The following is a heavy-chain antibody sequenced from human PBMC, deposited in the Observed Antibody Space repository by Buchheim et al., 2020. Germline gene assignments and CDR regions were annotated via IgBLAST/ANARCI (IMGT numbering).Heavy chain of an antibody. J-gene: IGHJ4*02. CDR2: ISGSGGAT. Sequence: QLLESGGGLVQPGGSLRLSCAASGFTFTSYAMSWFRQAPEKGLEWVSAISGSGGATYYADSVKGRFTISRDNSKHTLDLQMNSLRAEDTAIYYCAKDSPRDGYNCFGYWGQGTL. CDR1: GFTFTSYA. CDR3: AKDSPRDGYNCFGY. D-gene: IGHD5-24*01. V-gene: IGHV3-23*01.